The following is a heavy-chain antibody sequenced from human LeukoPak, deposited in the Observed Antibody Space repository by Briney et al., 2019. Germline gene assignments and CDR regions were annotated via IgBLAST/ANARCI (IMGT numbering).Heavy chain of an antibody. J-gene: IGHJ4*02. Sequence: PGGSLRLSCAASGFTFSRYWMHWVRQAPGKGLMWVSRISPDGSTTLYADSVKGRFTISRDNSKNTLFVQMSSLRAEDTAVYYCARGEYYSDTSSYFDYWGQGTLVTVSS. CDR3: ARGEYYSDTSSYFDY. CDR1: GFTFSRYW. CDR2: ISPDGSTT. D-gene: IGHD3-22*01. V-gene: IGHV3-74*03.